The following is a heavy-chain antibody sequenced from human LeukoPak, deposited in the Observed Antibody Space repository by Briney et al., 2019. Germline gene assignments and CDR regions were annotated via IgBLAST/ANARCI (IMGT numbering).Heavy chain of an antibody. CDR2: IKQDGGEK. CDR1: GFTFSSYW. V-gene: IGHV3-7*01. CDR3: ASHQGFRHDY. J-gene: IGHJ4*02. Sequence: GGSLRLSCAVSGFTFSSYWMSWVRQAPGKGLEWVANIKQDGGEKNYADSLKGRFTISKDNPKNTPYLQMSSLRVEDTAVYYCASHQGFRHDYWGQGTPVTVSS. D-gene: IGHD2-15*01.